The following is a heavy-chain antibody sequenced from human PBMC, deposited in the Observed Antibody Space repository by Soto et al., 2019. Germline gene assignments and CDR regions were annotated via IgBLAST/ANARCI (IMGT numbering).Heavy chain of an antibody. CDR3: ARYHVAMATKEDAFDI. D-gene: IGHD5-12*01. V-gene: IGHV4-39*01. CDR1: GGSISSSSYY. CDR2: IYYSGST. Sequence: SETLSLTCTVSGGSISSSSYYWGWIRQPPGKGLEWIGSIYYSGSTYYNPSLKSRVTISVDTSKNQFSLKLSSVAAADTAVYYCARYHVAMATKEDAFDIWGQGTMVTVSS. J-gene: IGHJ3*02.